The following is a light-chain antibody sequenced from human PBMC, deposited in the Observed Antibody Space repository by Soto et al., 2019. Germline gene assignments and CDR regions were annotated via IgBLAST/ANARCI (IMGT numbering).Light chain of an antibody. J-gene: IGKJ1*01. Sequence: EIVMTQSPATLSVSPGERATLSCRASQSVSSNLAWYQQKPGQAPRLLIYDVSRRATGIPERFSGSGSGTDCTLIISRLEPEDVAVYYCQQYGSSPRTLGQGTKVDIK. CDR3: QQYGSSPRT. CDR2: DVS. CDR1: QSVSSN. V-gene: IGKV3-20*01.